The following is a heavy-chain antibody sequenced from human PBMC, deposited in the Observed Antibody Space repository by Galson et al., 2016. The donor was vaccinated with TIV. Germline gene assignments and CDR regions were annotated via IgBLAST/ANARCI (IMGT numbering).Heavy chain of an antibody. Sequence: SVKVSCKASGDTISSYVFNWVRLAPGQGLEWMGGIIPLFRTTNYAQKFQGRVTITADEPTNTAYMELNSLRSGDTAVYYCASDRNTAFDTYHYYYGMDVWGQGTTVTVSS. J-gene: IGHJ6*02. CDR3: ASDRNTAFDTYHYYYGMDV. CDR1: GDTISSYV. V-gene: IGHV1-69*13. D-gene: IGHD5-18*01. CDR2: IIPLFRTT.